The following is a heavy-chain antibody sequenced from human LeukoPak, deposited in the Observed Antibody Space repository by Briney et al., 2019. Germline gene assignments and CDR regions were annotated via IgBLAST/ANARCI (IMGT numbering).Heavy chain of an antibody. CDR3: AKEGSAHYDILTGSLC. D-gene: IGHD3-9*01. CDR2: IYSGGST. CDR1: GFTVSNNY. Sequence: GGSLRLSCAASGFTVSNNYMSWVRQAPGKGLEWVSVIYSGGSTYYTDSVKGRFTISRDTSKDTLYLQMNSLRAEDTAVYYCAKEGSAHYDILTGSLCWGQGTLVTVSS. J-gene: IGHJ4*02. V-gene: IGHV3-53*01.